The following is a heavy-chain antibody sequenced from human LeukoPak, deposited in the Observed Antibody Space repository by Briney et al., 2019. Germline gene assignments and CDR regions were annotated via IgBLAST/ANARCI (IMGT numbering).Heavy chain of an antibody. Sequence: GASVKVSCKASGYTFTGYYMHWVRQAPGQGLEWMGWINPNSGGTNYAQKFQGRVTMTRDTSISTAYMELRSLRSDDTAVYYCARATAVAGTALPDYWGQGTLVTVSS. CDR1: GYTFTGYY. CDR3: ARATAVAGTALPDY. J-gene: IGHJ4*02. CDR2: INPNSGGT. D-gene: IGHD6-19*01. V-gene: IGHV1-2*02.